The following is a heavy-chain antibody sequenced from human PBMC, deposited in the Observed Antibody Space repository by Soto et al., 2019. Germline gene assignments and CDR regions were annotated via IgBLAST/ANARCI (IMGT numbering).Heavy chain of an antibody. V-gene: IGHV1-18*01. J-gene: IGHJ6*02. CDR2: ISTYTGNT. Sequence: QVHLVQSGAEVKKPGASVKVSCKASGYTFTNYDINWVRQAPGQGLEWMGWISTYTGNTNYAQKLQGRVTMTTDTHTFTXXMELRSLRSDDTAVYYCARGYYYGSGRPTPGGMDVWGQGTTVTVSS. CDR3: ARGYYYGSGRPTPGGMDV. D-gene: IGHD3-10*01. CDR1: GYTFTNYD.